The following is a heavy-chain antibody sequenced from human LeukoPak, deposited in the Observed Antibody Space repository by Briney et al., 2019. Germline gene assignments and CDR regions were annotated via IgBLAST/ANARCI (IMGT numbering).Heavy chain of an antibody. CDR3: ARDSYSSSWSGLFDY. CDR2: ILYDGSKK. J-gene: IGHJ4*02. D-gene: IGHD6-13*01. V-gene: IGHV3-30-3*01. Sequence: GGSLRLSCAASGFTFSSYAMHWVRQAPGKGLEWVATILYDGSKKYYADSVKGRLTISRDNSKNTLYLQMNSLRAEDTAVYYCARDSYSSSWSGLFDYWGQGTLVTVSS. CDR1: GFTFSSYA.